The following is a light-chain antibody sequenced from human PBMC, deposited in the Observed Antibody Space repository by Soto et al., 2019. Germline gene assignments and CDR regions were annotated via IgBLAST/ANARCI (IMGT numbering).Light chain of an antibody. J-gene: IGKJ3*01. CDR3: QQYGNSPPSVT. CDR1: QSVSSGY. V-gene: IGKV3-20*01. CDR2: GAS. Sequence: EIVLTQSPKTLSLSPGETATLSCRASQSVSSGYLVWYQQKPGQAPRLLIYGASTRATGIPDRFSGSGSGTDFTLTISRLEPEDFAVYYCQQYGNSPPSVTFGPGTKVDIK.